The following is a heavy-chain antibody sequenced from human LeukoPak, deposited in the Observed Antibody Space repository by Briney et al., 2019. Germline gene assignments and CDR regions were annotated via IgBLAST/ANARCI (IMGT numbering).Heavy chain of an antibody. CDR3: ARASSFDKTTRWNPAYFGP. V-gene: IGHV4-34*01. D-gene: IGHD1-1*01. J-gene: IGHJ5*02. CDR1: GGSLSGFY. Sequence: SETLSLTCAVHGGSLSGFYWSWIRQPPGKGLEWIGEIDHSGTTNYNPSLKSRVTISVDTSKNQVSLDLASVTAADTAVYYCARASSFDKTTRWNPAYFGPWGPGSLVTVAS. CDR2: IDHSGTT.